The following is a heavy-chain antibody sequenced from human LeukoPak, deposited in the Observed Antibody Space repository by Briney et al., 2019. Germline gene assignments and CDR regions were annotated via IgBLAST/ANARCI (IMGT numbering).Heavy chain of an antibody. CDR1: GGSFSGYY. CDR2: INHSGST. Sequence: PSETLSLTCAVYGGSFSGYYWSWIRQPPGKGLEWIGEINHSGSTNYNPSLKSRVTISVDTSKNQFSLKLSSVTAADTAVYYCARGRYSYGYWGQETLVTVSS. D-gene: IGHD5-18*01. V-gene: IGHV4-34*01. CDR3: ARGRYSYGY. J-gene: IGHJ4*02.